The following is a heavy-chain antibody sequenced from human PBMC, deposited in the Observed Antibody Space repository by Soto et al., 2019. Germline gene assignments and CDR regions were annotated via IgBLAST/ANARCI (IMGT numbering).Heavy chain of an antibody. CDR1: GGSISSGGYY. D-gene: IGHD6-6*01. Sequence: QVQLQESGPGLVKPSQTLSLTCTVSGGSISSGGYYWTWIRQHPGKGLEWIGYNYYSGITYYNPSLKSRVTFSLDTSKNQFSLTLSSVTAADTAVYYCARGSSIAGLYYGMDVWGQGTTVTVSS. CDR2: NYYSGIT. CDR3: ARGSSIAGLYYGMDV. V-gene: IGHV4-31*03. J-gene: IGHJ6*02.